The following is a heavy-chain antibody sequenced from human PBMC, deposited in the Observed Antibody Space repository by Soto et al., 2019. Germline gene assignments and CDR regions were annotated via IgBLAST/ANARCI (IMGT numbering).Heavy chain of an antibody. V-gene: IGHV2-70*11. Sequence: VNPTQTLTLTCTFSGFSLSTSGMCVSWIRQPPGKALEWLARIDWDDDKYYSTSLKTRLTISKDTSKNQVVPTMTNMDPVDTATYYCARMANYYYYMDVWGKGTTVTVSS. CDR1: GFSLSTSGMC. CDR3: ARMANYYYYMDV. J-gene: IGHJ6*03. CDR2: IDWDDDK.